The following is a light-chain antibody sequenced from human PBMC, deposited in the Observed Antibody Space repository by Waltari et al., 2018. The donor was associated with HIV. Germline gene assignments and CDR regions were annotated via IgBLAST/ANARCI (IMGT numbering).Light chain of an antibody. CDR1: QALGSD. Sequence: DVQMTQSPSSLSASVGDRVAITCRASQALGSDLAWYQQKPGKVPKLLVYATSTLQSGVPSRFSGSGSGTDFTLAITSLQTEDFAFYYCQRYDRAPYTFGPGTKLELK. CDR2: ATS. J-gene: IGKJ2*01. V-gene: IGKV1-27*01. CDR3: QRYDRAPYT.